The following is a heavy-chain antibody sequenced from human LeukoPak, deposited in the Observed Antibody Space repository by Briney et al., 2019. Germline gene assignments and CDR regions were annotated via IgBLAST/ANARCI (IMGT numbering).Heavy chain of an antibody. V-gene: IGHV3-7*04. D-gene: IGHD1-14*01. Sequence: GGSLRLSCAASGFTFSNYWMYWVRQAPGKGLEWVANIKPDGSEKYYVDSVKGRFTISRDNAKNSLYLQMSSLRVEDTALYFCARHNPLWGYWGQGTLVTVSS. J-gene: IGHJ4*02. CDR3: ARHNPLWGY. CDR2: IKPDGSEK. CDR1: GFTFSNYW.